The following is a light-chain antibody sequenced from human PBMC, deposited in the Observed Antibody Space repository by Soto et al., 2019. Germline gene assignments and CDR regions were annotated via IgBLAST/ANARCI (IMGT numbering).Light chain of an antibody. V-gene: IGKV3-20*01. CDR1: QSVTSNY. Sequence: EIVLTQSPGTLSLSPGERATLSCRASQSVTSNYLAWYQQKPGQAPSLLIYGASTRATGIPDRFSGSGSGTDFTLTISRLEPEDFAVYYCQQYDMSPLTFGGGTRVDIK. CDR2: GAS. CDR3: QQYDMSPLT. J-gene: IGKJ4*01.